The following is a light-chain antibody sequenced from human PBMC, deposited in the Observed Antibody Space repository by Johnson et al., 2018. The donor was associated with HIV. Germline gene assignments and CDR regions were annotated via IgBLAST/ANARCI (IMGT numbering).Light chain of an antibody. CDR2: DNN. CDR1: SSNIGNNY. Sequence: QSVLTQPPSVSAAPGQKVTISCSGSSSNIGNNYVSWYQQLPGTAPKLLIYDNNKRPSGIPDRFSGSKSGTSATLGITGLQTGDEADYYCGTWDSSRSAHVFRTGTKVTVL. J-gene: IGLJ1*01. V-gene: IGLV1-51*01. CDR3: GTWDSSRSAHV.